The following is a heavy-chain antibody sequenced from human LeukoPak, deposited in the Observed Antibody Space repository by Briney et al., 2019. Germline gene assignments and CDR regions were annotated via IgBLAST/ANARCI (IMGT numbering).Heavy chain of an antibody. D-gene: IGHD3-10*01. Sequence: GGSLRLSCAASGFTFSSYALSWVRQAPGKGLEWVSAISGRGRSTEYADSVKGRFTISRDNSKNTLYLQMNSLRAEDTAVYYCAKDLRVDYYTSGTYFPGGTFYSWGQGTLVTVSS. CDR1: GFTFSSYA. CDR3: AKDLRVDYYTSGTYFPGGTFYS. V-gene: IGHV3-23*01. J-gene: IGHJ5*02. CDR2: ISGRGRST.